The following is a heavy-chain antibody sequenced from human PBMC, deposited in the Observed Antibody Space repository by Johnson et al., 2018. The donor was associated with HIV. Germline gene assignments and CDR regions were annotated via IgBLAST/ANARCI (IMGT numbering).Heavy chain of an antibody. J-gene: IGHJ3*02. CDR1: GFTFSSYG. D-gene: IGHD3-3*01. CDR3: AKDHSRSILGMIIDAFDI. Sequence: QVQLVESGGGVVQPGGSLRLSCAASGFTFSSYGMHWVRQAPGKGLEWVGRIKSQTDGGTIDYAASVKGRFTISRDNSKNTLYLQMNSLGVEDTAVYYCAKDHSRSILGMIIDAFDIWGQGTMVTGSS. CDR2: IKSQTDGGTI. V-gene: IGHV3-30*19.